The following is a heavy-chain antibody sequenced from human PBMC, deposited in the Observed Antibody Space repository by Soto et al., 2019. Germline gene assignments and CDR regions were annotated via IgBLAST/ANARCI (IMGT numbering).Heavy chain of an antibody. Sequence: ASVRLSCAACGCTFSSYAMSWVRQAPGKGLEWVSAISGSGGSTYYADSVKGRFTISRDNSKNTLYLQMNSLRAEDTAVYYCAKDRPCFDYWGQGTLVTVSS. CDR3: AKDRPCFDY. V-gene: IGHV3-23*01. CDR1: GCTFSSYA. J-gene: IGHJ4*02. CDR2: ISGSGGST.